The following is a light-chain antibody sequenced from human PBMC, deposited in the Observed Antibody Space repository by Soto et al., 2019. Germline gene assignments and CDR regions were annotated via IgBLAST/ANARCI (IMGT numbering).Light chain of an antibody. Sequence: QSALTQPASVSGSPGQSITISCAETSSDFGGYNYVSWYQQHPGKAPKLMLYDVSNRPSGVSNRFSGSKSGNTASLTISGLQAEDEADYYCSSYTSRSSHVVFGGGTKVTVL. CDR2: DVS. J-gene: IGLJ2*01. V-gene: IGLV2-14*03. CDR3: SSYTSRSSHVV. CDR1: SSDFGGYNY.